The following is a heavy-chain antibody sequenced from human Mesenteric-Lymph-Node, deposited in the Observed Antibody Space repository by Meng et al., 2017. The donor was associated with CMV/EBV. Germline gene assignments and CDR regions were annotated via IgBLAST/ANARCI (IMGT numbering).Heavy chain of an antibody. CDR2: INHSEGT. J-gene: IGHJ5*02. D-gene: IGHD6-6*01. V-gene: IGHV4-34*01. Sequence: SETLSLTCAVYGGSFSGYYWSWIRQPPGKGLEWIGEINHSEGTNYNPSLKSRVTISVDTSKNQFSLKLSSVTAADTAVYYCAREYRSSEGWLDPWGQGTLVTVSS. CDR3: AREYRSSEGWLDP. CDR1: GGSFSGYY.